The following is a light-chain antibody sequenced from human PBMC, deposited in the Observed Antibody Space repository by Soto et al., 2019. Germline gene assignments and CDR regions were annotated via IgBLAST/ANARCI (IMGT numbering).Light chain of an antibody. V-gene: IGLV2-8*01. CDR1: SSDIGAYNY. J-gene: IGLJ3*02. Sequence: QSALTQPPSASGSPGQSVTISCTGTSSDIGAYNYVSWFQQHPGAATTLIISEVNQRPSVVPDRFAGSKSGNTASLTVSVLPAEDEADYCGTSYGGRDIVMFGGGTKLTVL. CDR2: EVN. CDR3: TSYGGRDIVM.